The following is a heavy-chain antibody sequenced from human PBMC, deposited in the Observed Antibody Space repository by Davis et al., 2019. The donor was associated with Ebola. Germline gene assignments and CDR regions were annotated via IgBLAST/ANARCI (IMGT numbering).Heavy chain of an antibody. V-gene: IGHV1-2*04. J-gene: IGHJ4*02. CDR1: GYTFTAYY. Sequence: ASVKVSCKTSGYTFTAYYIHWVRQAPGQGLEWMGWINLNSGDTNYAQKFQDWVTMTRDTSITTAYLELSRLKSDDTAVYYCARAIAAARFDYWGQGTLVTVSS. CDR2: INLNSGDT. CDR3: ARAIAAARFDY. D-gene: IGHD6-13*01.